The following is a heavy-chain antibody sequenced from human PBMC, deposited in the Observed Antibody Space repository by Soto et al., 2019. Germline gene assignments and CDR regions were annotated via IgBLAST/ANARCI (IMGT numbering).Heavy chain of an antibody. D-gene: IGHD3-10*01. V-gene: IGHV1-2*04. Sequence: ASVKVSCKASGYTFTGYYMHWVRQAPGQGLEWMGWINPNSGGTNYAQKFQGWVTMTRDTSISTAYMELSRLRSDDTAVYYCARAGSSYYGSGSYLRGDYYYYMDVWGKGTTVTVSS. CDR3: ARAGSSYYGSGSYLRGDYYYYMDV. J-gene: IGHJ6*03. CDR2: INPNSGGT. CDR1: GYTFTGYY.